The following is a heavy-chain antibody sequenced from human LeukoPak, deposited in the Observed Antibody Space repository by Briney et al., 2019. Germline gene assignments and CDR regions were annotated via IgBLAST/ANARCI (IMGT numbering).Heavy chain of an antibody. V-gene: IGHV1-2*06. CDR1: GYTFTGYY. CDR2: INPNSGGT. Sequence: ASVKVSCKASGYTFTGYYMHWVRQAPGQGLEWMGRINPNSGGTNYAQKFQGRVTMTRDTSIGTAYMGLSRLRSDNTAVYYCARDEGGYHWYFDLWGRGTLVTVSS. D-gene: IGHD5-18*01. J-gene: IGHJ2*01. CDR3: ARDEGGYHWYFDL.